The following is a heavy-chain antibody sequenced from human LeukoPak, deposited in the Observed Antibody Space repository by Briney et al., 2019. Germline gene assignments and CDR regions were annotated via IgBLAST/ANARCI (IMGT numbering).Heavy chain of an antibody. V-gene: IGHV3-7*01. Sequence: PGGSLRLSCAASGFTFSSYWMTWVRQAPGKGLEWVANINQDGSLKYYVDSVKGRLTISRDNAKNSLYLQMTSLRAEDTAFYYCARDLLDYYDSSGYYYAAAFDYWGQGTLVTVSS. CDR3: ARDLLDYYDSSGYYYAAAFDY. J-gene: IGHJ4*02. CDR1: GFTFSSYW. CDR2: INQDGSLK. D-gene: IGHD3-22*01.